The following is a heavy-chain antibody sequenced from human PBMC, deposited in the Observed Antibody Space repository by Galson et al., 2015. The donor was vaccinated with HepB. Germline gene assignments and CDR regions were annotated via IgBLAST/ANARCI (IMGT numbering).Heavy chain of an antibody. J-gene: IGHJ4*02. CDR2: ISYGGSNK. CDR3: ANARFYDFWSGYPRPAGY. Sequence: SLRLSCAASGFTFSSYGMHWVRQAPGKGLEWVAVISYGGSNKYYADSVKGRFTISRDNSKNTLYLQMNSLRAEDTAVYYCANARFYDFWSGYPRPAGYWGQGTLVTVSS. D-gene: IGHD3-3*01. V-gene: IGHV3-30*18. CDR1: GFTFSSYG.